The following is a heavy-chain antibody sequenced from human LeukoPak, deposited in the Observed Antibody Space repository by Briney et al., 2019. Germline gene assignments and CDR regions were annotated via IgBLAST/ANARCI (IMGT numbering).Heavy chain of an antibody. D-gene: IGHD3-16*01. CDR1: GYTFTGYY. V-gene: IGHV1-2*06. J-gene: IGHJ5*02. Sequence: ASVKDSCQASGYTFTGYYMHWVRQAPGKGLDWMGRIHPNSGGSNYAQKLQGRATLPSDTSISTDYMELSRLRSDETAVYCCARSHGWGNWFDHWGQGTLVTVSS. CDR3: ARSHGWGNWFDH. CDR2: IHPNSGGS.